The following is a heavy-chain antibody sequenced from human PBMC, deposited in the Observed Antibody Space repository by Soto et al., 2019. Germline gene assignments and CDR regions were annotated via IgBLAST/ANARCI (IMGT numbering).Heavy chain of an antibody. Sequence: QVQLVESGGGVAQPGRSLRLSCAASGFTFSSHSMHWVRQAPGKGLEWVAVIAFDGSYKYYADSVKGRFTISRDNSKNALDLQMNSLIAEDTAVYYCARGAGIIVAGTSFEYWGQGTLVNVSS. V-gene: IGHV3-30*04. CDR2: IAFDGSYK. J-gene: IGHJ4*02. CDR3: ARGAGIIVAGTSFEY. D-gene: IGHD6-19*01. CDR1: GFTFSSHS.